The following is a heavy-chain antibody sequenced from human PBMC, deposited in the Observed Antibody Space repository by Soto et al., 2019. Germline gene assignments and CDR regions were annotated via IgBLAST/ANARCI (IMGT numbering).Heavy chain of an antibody. V-gene: IGHV1-8*01. J-gene: IGHJ3*02. D-gene: IGHD2-15*01. CDR3: ASGGVLVSKRDDAFYI. CDR2: MNPNSGNT. Sequence: QVQLVQSGAEVKKPGASVKVSCKASGYTFTSYDINWVRQATGQGLEWMGWMNPNSGNTGYAQKFQGRVTMTRNTYIRKAYMELSSLRSEDTAVYYCASGGVLVSKRDDAFYIWGQGTMVTGSS. CDR1: GYTFTSYD.